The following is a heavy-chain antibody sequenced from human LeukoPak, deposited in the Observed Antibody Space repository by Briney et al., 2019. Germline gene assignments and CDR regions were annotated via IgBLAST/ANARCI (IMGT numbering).Heavy chain of an antibody. D-gene: IGHD1-26*01. CDR3: AGDRVSGSYYPYCYYMDV. J-gene: IGHJ6*03. CDR1: GFTVSSNY. Sequence: GGSLRLSCAASGFTVSSNYMSWVRQAPGKGLEWVSVIYSGGSTYYADSVKGRFTISRDNSKNTLYLQMNSLRAEDTAVYYCAGDRVSGSYYPYCYYMDVWGKGTTVTVSS. V-gene: IGHV3-66*02. CDR2: IYSGGST.